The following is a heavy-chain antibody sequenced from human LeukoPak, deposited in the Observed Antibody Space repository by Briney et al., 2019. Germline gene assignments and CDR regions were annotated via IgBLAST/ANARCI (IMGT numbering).Heavy chain of an antibody. D-gene: IGHD5-12*01. CDR3: GRGGPPGYDPFDY. V-gene: IGHV3-48*01. CDR1: GFTFSNYN. CDR2: ISSSSSNM. J-gene: IGHJ4*02. Sequence: GGSLRLSCAASGFTFSNYNINWVRQAPGKGLEWVSYISSSSSNMHYADSVKGRFTISRDNSKNTVYLQMNSLRVEDTAVYYCGRGGPPGYDPFDYWGQGTLVTVSS.